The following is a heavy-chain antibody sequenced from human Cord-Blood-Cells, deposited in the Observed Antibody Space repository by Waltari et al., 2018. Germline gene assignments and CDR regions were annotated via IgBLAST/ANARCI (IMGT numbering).Heavy chain of an antibody. J-gene: IGHJ4*02. CDR2: INPNSGGT. CDR3: ARDSGSYFTSFDY. CDR1: GYTCPGYY. V-gene: IGHV1-2*02. Sequence: QVQLVQSGAEVKKPGASVKVSCTASGYTCPGYYMHWVRQAPGQGLEWMGWINPNSGGTNYAQKFQGRVTMTRDTSISTAYMELSRLRSDDTAVYYCARDSGSYFTSFDYWGQGTLVTVSS. D-gene: IGHD1-26*01.